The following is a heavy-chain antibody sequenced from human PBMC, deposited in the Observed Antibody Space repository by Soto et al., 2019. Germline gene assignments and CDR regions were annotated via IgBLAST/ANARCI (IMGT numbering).Heavy chain of an antibody. CDR2: IHNSGST. CDR1: GVSISSGGDY. Sequence: QVQLQESGPGLVKPSQTLSLTCIVSGVSISSGGDYWSWIRQHPGKGLEWIGYIHNSGSTYHNPSLRSRTTISVDTSKNQFSLKLSTVTAADTAVYFCARERCSGTSCYFADWGQGTLVTVSS. J-gene: IGHJ4*02. CDR3: ARERCSGTSCYFAD. V-gene: IGHV4-31*03. D-gene: IGHD5-12*01.